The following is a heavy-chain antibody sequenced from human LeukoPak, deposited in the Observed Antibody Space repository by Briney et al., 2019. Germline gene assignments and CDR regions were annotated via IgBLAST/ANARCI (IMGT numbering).Heavy chain of an antibody. Sequence: SETLSLTCTVSGGSINSYYWSWIRQPPGKGLEWIGEINHSGSTNYNPSLKSRVTISVDTSKNQFSLKLRSVTAADTAVYYCARGRRSLDIVVVVAATRYFDFWGQGTLVTVSS. D-gene: IGHD2-15*01. J-gene: IGHJ4*02. CDR3: ARGRRSLDIVVVVAATRYFDF. CDR1: GGSINSYY. V-gene: IGHV4-34*01. CDR2: INHSGST.